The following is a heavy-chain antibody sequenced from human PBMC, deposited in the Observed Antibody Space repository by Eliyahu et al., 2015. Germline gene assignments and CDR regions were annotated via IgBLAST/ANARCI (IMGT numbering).Heavy chain of an antibody. J-gene: IGHJ6*02. D-gene: IGHD6-13*01. CDR1: GFTVSSNX. CDR2: IYSGGSA. Sequence: EVQLVESGGGLVQPGGSLRLSCAASGFTVSSNXRSWVRQAPGKGLGWVSVIYSGGSAYYADSVKGRFTISRDNSKNTLYLQMNSLRAEDTAVYYCAAPGIAAAGTEYYYYGMDVWYQGTTVTVSS. V-gene: IGHV3-66*01. CDR3: AAPGIAAAGTEYYYYGMDV.